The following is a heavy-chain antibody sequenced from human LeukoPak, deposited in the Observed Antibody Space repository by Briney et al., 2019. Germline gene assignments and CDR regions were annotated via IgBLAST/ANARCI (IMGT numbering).Heavy chain of an antibody. Sequence: PGGSLRLSCAASGFTFSSYWMHWVRQAPGKGLVWVSRINSDGSSTSYADSVKGRFTISRDNAKNTPYLQMNSLRAEDTAVYYCASIGGATYFDYWGQGTLVTVSS. CDR3: ASIGGATYFDY. CDR2: INSDGSST. V-gene: IGHV3-74*01. J-gene: IGHJ4*02. CDR1: GFTFSSYW. D-gene: IGHD1-26*01.